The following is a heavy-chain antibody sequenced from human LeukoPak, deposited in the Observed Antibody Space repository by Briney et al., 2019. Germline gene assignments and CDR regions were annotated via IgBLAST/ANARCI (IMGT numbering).Heavy chain of an antibody. V-gene: IGHV3-11*04. J-gene: IGHJ4*02. CDR1: GFTFSDYY. D-gene: IGHD3-3*01. CDR2: ISSSGSTI. CDR3: ATQKPELRFLEWLSRFDY. Sequence: GGSLRLSCAASGFTFSDYYMSWIRQAPGKGLDWDSYISSSGSTIYYADSVKGRFTNSRDNAKNSLYLQMNSLRAEDTAVYSCATQKPELRFLEWLSRFDYWGQGTLVTVSS.